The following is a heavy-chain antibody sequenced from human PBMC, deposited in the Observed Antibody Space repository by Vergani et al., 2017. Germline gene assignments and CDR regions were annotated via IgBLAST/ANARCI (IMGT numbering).Heavy chain of an antibody. V-gene: IGHV3-23*01. CDR1: GYTFSSYA. D-gene: IGHD3-10*01. J-gene: IGHJ4*02. CDR3: AKDGVVLWFGEYQSDY. CDR2: ISGRGGST. Sequence: EVQLLESGGGLVQPGGSLRLSCAASGYTFSSYAISWVRQAPGKGLEWISAISGRGGSTYYADSVKCRFTISRDNSKNTLYLQMNSLRAEDTAVYYCAKDGVVLWFGEYQSDYWGQGTLVTVSS.